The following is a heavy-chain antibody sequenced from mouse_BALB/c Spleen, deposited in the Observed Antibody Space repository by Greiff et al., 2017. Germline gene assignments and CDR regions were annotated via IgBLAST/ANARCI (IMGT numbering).Heavy chain of an antibody. CDR2: INPGSGGT. CDR1: GYAFTNYL. CDR3: ARSYYRYDGFDY. D-gene: IGHD2-14*01. V-gene: IGHV1-54*01. Sequence: QVQLQQSGAELVRPGTSVKVSCKASGYAFTNYLIEWVKQRPGQGLEWIGVINPGSGGTNYNEKFKGKATLTADKSSSTAYMQLSSLTSDDSAVYFCARSYYRYDGFDYWGQGTTLTVSS. J-gene: IGHJ2*01.